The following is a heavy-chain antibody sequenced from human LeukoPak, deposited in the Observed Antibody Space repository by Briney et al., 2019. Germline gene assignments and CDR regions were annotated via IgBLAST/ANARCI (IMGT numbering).Heavy chain of an antibody. CDR1: GYDFASYW. D-gene: IGHD6-19*01. J-gene: IGHJ3*02. CDR3: ARHNVRRSSGWNGAFDI. Sequence: GESLKISCEGSGYDFASYWIGWVRQKPGKGLELMGIIWPDDSERRYSPSFQGQVTISADKSVRIAYLQWTSLKASDTAMYYCARHNVRRSSGWNGAFDIWGQGTMVTVSS. V-gene: IGHV5-51*01. CDR2: IWPDDSER.